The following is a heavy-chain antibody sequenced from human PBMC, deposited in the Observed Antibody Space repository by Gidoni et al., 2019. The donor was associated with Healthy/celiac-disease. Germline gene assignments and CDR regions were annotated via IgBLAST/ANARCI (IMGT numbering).Heavy chain of an antibody. CDR1: GFSLSTSGLG. CDR3: AHRGAYCSCGSCYRAFDI. CDR2: IYWNDDK. Sequence: QITLKESGPTLVKPTQTLPLTCTFSGFSLSTSGLGVGWSRQPPGKALEWLALIYWNDDKRYSPSLKSRLTITKDTSKNQVVLTMTNMDPVDTATYYCAHRGAYCSCGSCYRAFDIWGQGTMVTVSS. D-gene: IGHD2-15*01. J-gene: IGHJ3*02. V-gene: IGHV2-5*01.